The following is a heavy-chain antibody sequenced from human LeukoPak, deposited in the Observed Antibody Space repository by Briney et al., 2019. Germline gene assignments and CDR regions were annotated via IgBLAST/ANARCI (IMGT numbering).Heavy chain of an antibody. J-gene: IGHJ4*02. CDR1: GFTFSSYG. V-gene: IGHV3-33*06. CDR3: AKKKISGSYATYYFDY. D-gene: IGHD1-26*01. CDR2: IWYDGSNK. Sequence: PGGSLRLSCAASGFTFSSYGMHWVRQAPGKGLEWVAVIWYDGSNKYYADSVKGRFTISRDNSKNTLYLQMNSLRAEDTAVYYCAKKKISGSYATYYFDYWGQGTLVTVSS.